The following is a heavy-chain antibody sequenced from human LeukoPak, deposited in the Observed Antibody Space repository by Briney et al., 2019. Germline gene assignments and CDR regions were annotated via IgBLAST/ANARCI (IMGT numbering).Heavy chain of an antibody. CDR2: IHYSGST. J-gene: IGHJ4*02. CDR1: GGSISSSSNY. CDR3: ARRRGYSSGWYVFDY. Sequence: SETLSLTCTVSGGSISSSSNYWGWIRQPPGKGLEWIGSIHYSGSTYYSPSLKSRVTISVDTSKNQFSLKLSSVTAADTAVYYCARRRGYSSGWYVFDYWGQGSLVTVSS. D-gene: IGHD6-19*01. V-gene: IGHV4-39*01.